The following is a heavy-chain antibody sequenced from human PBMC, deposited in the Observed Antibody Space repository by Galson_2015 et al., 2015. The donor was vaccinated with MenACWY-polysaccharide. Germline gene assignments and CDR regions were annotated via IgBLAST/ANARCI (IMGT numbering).Heavy chain of an antibody. Sequence: SLRLSCAGSGFTFSNAWMNWVRQVPGKGLEWVGRIKSLVDGGTTDYAAPVRGRFTVSRDDSRNMAYLQMNSLKTEDTAIYYCNTGGLGFDFWGQGTLVTVSS. D-gene: IGHD7-27*01. J-gene: IGHJ4*02. V-gene: IGHV3-15*05. CDR1: GFTFSNAW. CDR2: IKSLVDGGTT. CDR3: NTGGLGFDF.